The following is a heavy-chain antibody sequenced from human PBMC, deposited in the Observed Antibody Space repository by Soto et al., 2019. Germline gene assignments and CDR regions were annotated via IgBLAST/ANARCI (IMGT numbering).Heavy chain of an antibody. CDR2: ISRDGIGT. J-gene: IGHJ4*02. Sequence: GALRLSCAASGFTFTTYWMHWVRQAPGKGLVWVSRISRDGIGTTYAESVKGRFTISRDNTKNTLYLQMNSLRVEDTAVYYCGPLGNFGVVMGHWGQGTLVTVSS. CDR3: GPLGNFGVVMGH. CDR1: GFTFTTYW. V-gene: IGHV3-74*03. D-gene: IGHD3-3*01.